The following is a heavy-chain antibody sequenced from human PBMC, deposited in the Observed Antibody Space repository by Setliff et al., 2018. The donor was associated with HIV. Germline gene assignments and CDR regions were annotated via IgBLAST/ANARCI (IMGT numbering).Heavy chain of an antibody. CDR2: INPNSGDT. D-gene: IGHD2-2*01. CDR1: GGTFSSYA. J-gene: IGHJ6*03. Sequence: ASVKVSCKASGGTFSSYAISWVRQAPGQGLEWMGRINPNSGDTNYAQKFQGRVTMTRDTSITTAYMELSRLTSDDTAVYYCARGSTAVNYYYNHMDVWGKGTTVTVSS. CDR3: ARGSTAVNYYYNHMDV. V-gene: IGHV1-2*06.